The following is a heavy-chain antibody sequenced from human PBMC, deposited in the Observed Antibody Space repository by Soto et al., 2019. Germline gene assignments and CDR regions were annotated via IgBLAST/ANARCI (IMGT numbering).Heavy chain of an antibody. CDR1: GGSISSYY. V-gene: IGHV4-59*01. J-gene: IGHJ3*02. CDR3: ARYPRQWLTTGAFDI. Sequence: QVQLQESGPGLVKPSETLSLTCTVSGGSISSYYWSWIRQPPGKGLEWIGYIYYSGSTNYNPSLKSRVTISVDTSKNQFSLKLSSVTAADTAVYYCARYPRQWLTTGAFDIWGQGTMVTVSS. CDR2: IYYSGST. D-gene: IGHD6-19*01.